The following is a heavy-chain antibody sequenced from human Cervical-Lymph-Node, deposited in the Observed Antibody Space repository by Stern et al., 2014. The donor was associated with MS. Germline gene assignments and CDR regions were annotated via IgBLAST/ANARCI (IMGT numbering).Heavy chain of an antibody. V-gene: IGHV3-11*01. CDR1: GFTFSDYY. D-gene: IGHD5-18*01. J-gene: IGHJ6*02. CDR3: ARVHVDTAMVTPYYYYYGMDV. CDR2: ISSSGSTI. Sequence: QVQLVESGGGLVKPGGSLRLSCAASGFTFSDYYMSWIRQAPGKGLEWVSYISSSGSTIYYADSVKGRFTISRDNAKNSLYLQMNSLRAEDTAVYYCARVHVDTAMVTPYYYYYGMDVWGQGTTVTVSS.